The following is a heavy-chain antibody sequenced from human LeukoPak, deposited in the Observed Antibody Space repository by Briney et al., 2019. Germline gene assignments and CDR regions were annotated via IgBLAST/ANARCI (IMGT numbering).Heavy chain of an antibody. D-gene: IGHD2-15*01. CDR2: MSGRGVST. V-gene: IGHV3-23*01. CDR3: AKDCNGGNCYIDY. J-gene: IGHJ4*02. CDR1: GFTFTNYA. Sequence: GGSLRLSCAASGFTFTNYAMSWVRQAPGKGMEWVSGMSGRGVSTYYADSVKGRFTISSDNSKNTLYLQMNSLRAEDTAIYYCAKDCNGGNCYIDYWGQGTLVTVAS.